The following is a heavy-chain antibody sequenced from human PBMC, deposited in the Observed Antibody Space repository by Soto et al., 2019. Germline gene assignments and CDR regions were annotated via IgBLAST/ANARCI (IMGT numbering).Heavy chain of an antibody. D-gene: IGHD5-18*01. Sequence: GGSLRLSCTASGFTFGDYAMSWVRQAPGKGLEWVGSIRSKAYGGTTEYAASVKGRFTISRDDSKSIAYLQMNSLKTEDTAVYYCTRSGVYSYGPPQPDYWGQGTLVTVSS. CDR2: IRSKAYGGTT. CDR1: GFTFGDYA. CDR3: TRSGVYSYGPPQPDY. J-gene: IGHJ4*02. V-gene: IGHV3-49*04.